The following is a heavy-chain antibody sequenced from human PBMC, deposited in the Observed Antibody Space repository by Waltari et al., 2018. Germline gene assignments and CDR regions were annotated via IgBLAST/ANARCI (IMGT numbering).Heavy chain of an antibody. V-gene: IGHV2-5*01. CDR3: ARSYNWKYYDN. Sequence: QITLRESGPTLVKPTQTLPLTCSFSGFSLTTSGVGVGWIRHPPGKALEWLALIYGNDDKRYSPSLNNRLNIAKDTSKNQVVLTMTNMDPVDTATYYCARSYNWKYYDNGGQGALVTVSS. CDR2: IYGNDDK. CDR1: GFSLTTSGVG. J-gene: IGHJ4*02. D-gene: IGHD1-20*01.